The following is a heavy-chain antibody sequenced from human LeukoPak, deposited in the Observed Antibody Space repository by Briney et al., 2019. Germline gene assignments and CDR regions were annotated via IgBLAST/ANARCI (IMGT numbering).Heavy chain of an antibody. J-gene: IGHJ4*03. D-gene: IGHD3/OR15-3a*01. V-gene: IGHV4-31*03. CDR2: IYYSGST. CDR1: GGSISSGGYY. CDR3: ARGRGTGSYFHD. Sequence: SETLSLTCTVSGGSISSGGYYWSWIRQHPGKGLEWIGYIYYSGSTYYNPSLKSRVTISVDTSKNQFSLKLSSVTAADTAVYYCARGRGTGSYFHDWGQGTLVTVSS.